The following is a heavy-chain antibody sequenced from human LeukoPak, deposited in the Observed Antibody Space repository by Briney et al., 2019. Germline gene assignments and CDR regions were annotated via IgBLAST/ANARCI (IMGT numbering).Heavy chain of an antibody. D-gene: IGHD3-16*02. CDR3: ARGYDYVWGSHRALGY. J-gene: IGHJ4*02. V-gene: IGHV4-59*01. Sequence: SEALSLTCTVSGGSISSYYWSWIRQPPGKGLEWIGYIYYSGSTNYNPSLKSRVTISVDTAKNQFSLKLSSVTAADTAVYYCARGYDYVWGSHRALGYWGQGTLVTVSS. CDR1: GGSISSYY. CDR2: IYYSGST.